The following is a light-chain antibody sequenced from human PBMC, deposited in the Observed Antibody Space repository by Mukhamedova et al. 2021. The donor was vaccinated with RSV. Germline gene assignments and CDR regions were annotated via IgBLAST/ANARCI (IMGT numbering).Light chain of an antibody. CDR2: AAS. J-gene: IGKJ3*01. V-gene: IGKV1-6*01. Sequence: WYQRRVHGKAPRLLIYAASILQSGVPSRFSGSGSGTAFTLTISSLQPEDFATYYCLQDYNSPFTFGPGTKVDIK. CDR3: LQDYNSPFT.